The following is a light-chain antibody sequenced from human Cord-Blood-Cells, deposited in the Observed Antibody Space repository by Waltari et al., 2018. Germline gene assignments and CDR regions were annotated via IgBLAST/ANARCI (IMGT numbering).Light chain of an antibody. V-gene: IGKV3-11*01. CDR3: QQRSNWLT. Sequence: DIVLTPSPATLSLSPGERATLSCRASQSVRSYLAWYQQKPGQAPRLLIYDASNRATGIPARFSGSGSGTDFTLTISSLEPEDFAVYYCQQRSNWLTFGGGTKVEIK. CDR1: QSVRSY. CDR2: DAS. J-gene: IGKJ4*01.